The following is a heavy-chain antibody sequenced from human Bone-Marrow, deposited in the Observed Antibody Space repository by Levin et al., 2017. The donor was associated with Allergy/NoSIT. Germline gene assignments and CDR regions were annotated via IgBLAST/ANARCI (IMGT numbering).Heavy chain of an antibody. V-gene: IGHV3-23*01. J-gene: IGHJ4*02. CDR1: GFTFSNYA. D-gene: IGHD6-13*01. CDR2: ISGGGGST. CDR3: AKDRGGSAAGRFDY. Sequence: GGSLRLSCAASGFTFSNYAMSWVRQAPGKGLEYVSAISGGGGSTYYADSVKGRFTISRDNSETTLYVQMNTLRGEDTAVYYCAKDRGGSAAGRFDYWGQGTLVTVSS.